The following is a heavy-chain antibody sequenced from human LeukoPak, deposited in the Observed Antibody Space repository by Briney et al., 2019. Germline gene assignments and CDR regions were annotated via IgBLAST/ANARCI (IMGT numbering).Heavy chain of an antibody. V-gene: IGHV4-59*01. Sequence: SETLSLTYTVSSGSISSDYWSWIRQPPGKGLEWIGYISYSGSANYNPSLKTRVTISIDKSKNQFSLKMTSVTAADTAVYYCARTLRGQNYYGYLDYWGQGTLVTVSS. D-gene: IGHD4-17*01. CDR1: SGSISSDY. CDR3: ARTLRGQNYYGYLDY. CDR2: ISYSGSA. J-gene: IGHJ4*02.